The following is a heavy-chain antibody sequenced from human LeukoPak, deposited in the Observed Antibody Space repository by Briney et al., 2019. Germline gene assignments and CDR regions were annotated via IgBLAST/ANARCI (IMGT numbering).Heavy chain of an antibody. CDR2: IYYSGST. CDR1: GGSISSGGYY. D-gene: IGHD3-9*01. J-gene: IGHJ4*02. Sequence: PSQTLSLTCTVSGGSISSGGYYWSWIRQHPGKGLEWNGYIYYSGSTYYNPSLKSRVTISVDTSKNQFSLKLSSVTAADTAVYYCATQYYDILTGSVYFDYWGQGTLVTVSS. CDR3: ATQYYDILTGSVYFDY. V-gene: IGHV4-31*03.